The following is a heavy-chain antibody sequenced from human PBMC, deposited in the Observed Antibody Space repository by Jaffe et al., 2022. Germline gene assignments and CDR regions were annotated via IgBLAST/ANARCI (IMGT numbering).Heavy chain of an antibody. D-gene: IGHD1-1*01. CDR3: ARDESNNWGSYDAFDI. CDR2: IYISGNT. J-gene: IGHJ3*02. CDR1: GGSISSGSYY. Sequence: QVQLQESGPGLVKPSQTLSLTCTVSGGSISSGSYYWSWIRQPAGKGLEWIGRIYISGNTKYNPSLKSRVTISIDTSKNQISLKLSSVTAADTAVYYCARDESNNWGSYDAFDIWGQGTMVTVSS. V-gene: IGHV4-61*02.